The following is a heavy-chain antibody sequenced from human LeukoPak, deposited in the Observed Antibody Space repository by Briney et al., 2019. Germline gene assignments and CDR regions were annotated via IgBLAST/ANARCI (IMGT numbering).Heavy chain of an antibody. CDR2: ISWNSGSI. CDR1: GFTFDDCA. J-gene: IGHJ5*02. V-gene: IGHV3-9*01. Sequence: PGGSLRLSCAASGFTFDDCAMHWVRQTPGKGLEWVSSISWNSGSIHYADSVKGRFTISRDNAKTSLSLQMNSLRAEDTALYYCAKGIRGYSYAYDLWGQGTLVTVSS. D-gene: IGHD5-18*01. CDR3: AKGIRGYSYAYDL.